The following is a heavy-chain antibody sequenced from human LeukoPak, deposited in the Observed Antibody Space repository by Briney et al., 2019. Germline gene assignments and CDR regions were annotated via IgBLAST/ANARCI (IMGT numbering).Heavy chain of an antibody. CDR2: INHSGST. V-gene: IGHV4-34*01. CDR1: GGSFSGYY. D-gene: IGHD4-17*01. Sequence: KPSETLSLTCAVYGGSFSGYYWSWIRQPPGKGLEWIGEINHSGSTNYNPSLKSRVTISVDTSKNQFSLKLSSVTAADTAVYYCASIGMNPVTTSGYFDYWGQGTLVTVSS. J-gene: IGHJ4*02. CDR3: ASIGMNPVTTSGYFDY.